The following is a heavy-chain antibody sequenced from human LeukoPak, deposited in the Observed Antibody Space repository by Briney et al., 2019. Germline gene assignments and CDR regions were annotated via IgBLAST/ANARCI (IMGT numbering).Heavy chain of an antibody. J-gene: IGHJ4*02. CDR3: AREGSYDSSGYLSFDY. V-gene: IGHV4-30-2*01. Sequence: SETLSLTCTVSGGSVSSYSWSWIRQPPGKGLEWIGYIYHSGSTYYNPSLKSRVTISVDRSKNQFSLKLSSVTAADTAVYYCAREGSYDSSGYLSFDYWGQGTLVTVSS. CDR2: IYHSGST. D-gene: IGHD3-22*01. CDR1: GGSVSSYS.